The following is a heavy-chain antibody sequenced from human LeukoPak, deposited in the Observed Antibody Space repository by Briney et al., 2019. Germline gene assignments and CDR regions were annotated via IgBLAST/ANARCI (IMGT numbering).Heavy chain of an antibody. Sequence: GGSLRLSCAASGFTFSGYSMNWVRQAPGKGLEWVSSISTSSSYIYYADSVKGRFTISRDNAKNSLYLQMNSLRAEDTAVYYCARDPDGTARNYFDYWGQGTLVTVSS. CDR3: ARDPDGTARNYFDY. D-gene: IGHD1/OR15-1a*01. CDR2: ISTSSSYI. V-gene: IGHV3-21*01. CDR1: GFTFSGYS. J-gene: IGHJ4*02.